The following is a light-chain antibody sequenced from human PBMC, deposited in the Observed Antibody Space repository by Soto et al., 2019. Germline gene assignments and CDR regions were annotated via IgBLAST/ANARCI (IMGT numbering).Light chain of an antibody. V-gene: IGKV3-20*01. Sequence: EMVLTQSPGTLSMSPGERATLSCRASQSVDSSFLGWYQQKPGQSPRLLIYAASSRASGIPDRFSGSGSGTDFTLSINGLDPEDLAVYYCQQYGTVPWTFGQGTKVDIK. CDR3: QQYGTVPWT. CDR1: QSVDSSF. J-gene: IGKJ1*01. CDR2: AAS.